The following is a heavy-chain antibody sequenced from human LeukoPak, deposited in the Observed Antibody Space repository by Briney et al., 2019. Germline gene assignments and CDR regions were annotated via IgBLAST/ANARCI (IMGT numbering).Heavy chain of an antibody. J-gene: IGHJ4*02. D-gene: IGHD3-22*01. CDR1: GYSFTSYW. V-gene: IGHV5-10-1*01. Sequence: RGGSLKISCKGSGYSFTSYWISWVRQMPGKGLEWMGRIDASDSYTNYSPSFQGHVTISADKSISTAYLQWSSLKASDTAMYYCARHSTFYDSSGYYELDYWGQGTLVTVSS. CDR3: ARHSTFYDSSGYYELDY. CDR2: IDASDSYT.